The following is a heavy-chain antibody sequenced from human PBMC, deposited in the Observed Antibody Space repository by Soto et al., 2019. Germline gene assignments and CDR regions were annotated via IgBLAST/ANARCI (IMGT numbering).Heavy chain of an antibody. CDR2: TYYRSKWYN. V-gene: IGHV6-1*01. J-gene: IGHJ5*01. CDR3: ARELFFVHS. D-gene: IGHD3-3*01. CDR1: GHKFPNRSAA. Sequence: SRTNSDTCSVSGHKFPNRSAAWNAVRHSTTRSPEWLGRTYYRSKWYNDYAVSVKSRITINPDTYKNQFSLQLNSVTPEDTAVYYCARELFFVHS.